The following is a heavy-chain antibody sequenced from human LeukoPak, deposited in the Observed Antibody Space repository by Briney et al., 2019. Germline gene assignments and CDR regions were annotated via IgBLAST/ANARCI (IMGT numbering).Heavy chain of an antibody. CDR1: GGTFSSYA. V-gene: IGHV1-69*13. D-gene: IGHD6-13*01. CDR3: ARHRRAIAASATGRFSYYYLDV. J-gene: IGHJ6*03. CDR2: IIPIFGTA. Sequence: SVKVSCKASGGTFSSYAISWVRQAPGQGLEWMGGIIPIFGTANYAQKFQGRVTITADESTSTAYMELSSLRSEDTAVYYCARHRRAIAASATGRFSYYYLDVWGEGTTVTISS.